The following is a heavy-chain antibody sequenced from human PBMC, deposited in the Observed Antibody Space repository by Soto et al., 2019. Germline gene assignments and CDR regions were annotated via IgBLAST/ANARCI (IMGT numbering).Heavy chain of an antibody. J-gene: IGHJ4*02. V-gene: IGHV3-23*01. CDR1: GFTFSSYA. CDR3: ARRGSGSYYDY. Sequence: EVQLLESGGGLVQPGGSLRLSCAASGFTFSSYAMRWARQAPGKGLEWVSAICGSGDSTYYADSVKGRFTTSRDNSKNTLYLQMNSLRAEDTAVYYCARRGSGSYYDYWGQGTLVTVSS. CDR2: ICGSGDST. D-gene: IGHD1-26*01.